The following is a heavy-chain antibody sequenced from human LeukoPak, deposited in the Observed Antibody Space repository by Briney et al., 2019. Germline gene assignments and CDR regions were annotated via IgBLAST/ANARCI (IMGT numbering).Heavy chain of an antibody. D-gene: IGHD3-10*01. J-gene: IGHJ4*02. CDR3: ARRRTYGSGSLDY. CDR1: GGSFSGYY. CDR2: INHSGST. V-gene: IGHV4-34*01. Sequence: SETLSLTCAVYGGSFSGYYWSWIRQPPGKGLEWIGEINHSGSTNYNPSLKSRVTISVDTSKNQFSLKLSSVTAADTAVYYCARRRTYGSGSLDYWGQGPLVTVSS.